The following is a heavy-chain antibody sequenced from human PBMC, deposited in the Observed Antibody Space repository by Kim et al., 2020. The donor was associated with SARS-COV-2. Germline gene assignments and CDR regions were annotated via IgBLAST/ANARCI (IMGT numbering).Heavy chain of an antibody. Sequence: KGRFTIAVDNSKNTLYLQMNSLRAEDTAVYYCAKDCKNSNYPNLGYGMDVWGQGTTVTVSS. V-gene: IGHV3-30*02. J-gene: IGHJ6*02. D-gene: IGHD4-4*01. CDR3: AKDCKNSNYPNLGYGMDV.